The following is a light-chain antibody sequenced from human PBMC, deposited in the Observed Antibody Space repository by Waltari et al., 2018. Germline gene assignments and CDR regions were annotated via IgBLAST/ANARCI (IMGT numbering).Light chain of an antibody. CDR1: QGIDNW. CDR3: QQAKSFPIT. V-gene: IGKV1-12*01. J-gene: IGKJ5*01. Sequence: DIQMTQSPSSVSASLGDRVTITCRASQGIDNWLAWYQQNPGKAPKLLISAAYNLHSGVPSRFSGSRSETEFTLTINNLQPEDFATYFCQQAKSFPITFGQGTQLEIK. CDR2: AAY.